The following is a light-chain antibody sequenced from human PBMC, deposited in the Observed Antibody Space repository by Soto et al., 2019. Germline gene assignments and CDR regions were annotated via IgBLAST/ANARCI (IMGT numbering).Light chain of an antibody. J-gene: IGLJ3*02. CDR2: AVS. CDR3: CSYGGTYTWV. CDR1: SSDVGGYNY. V-gene: IGLV2-11*01. Sequence: QSALTQPRSVSGSPGQSVTISCTGTSSDVGGYNYVSWYQQHPGRAPKLMISAVSERPSGVPDRFSGSRSGNTASLTISGLQAEDEADYYCCSYGGTYTWVFGGGTKLTVL.